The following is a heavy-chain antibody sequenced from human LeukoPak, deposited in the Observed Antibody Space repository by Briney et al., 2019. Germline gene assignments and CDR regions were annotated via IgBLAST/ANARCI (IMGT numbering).Heavy chain of an antibody. Sequence: SETLSLACSVSIGSISSSKWWSWVRQSPVKGLEWIGEIYLYGTTNYNPSFTSRVTMSVDRSRNQFSLKLTSVTAADTAVYYCARQKWEQQGRDYYFNGLDVWGPGTTVIVSS. D-gene: IGHD1/OR15-1a*01. CDR2: IYLYGTT. V-gene: IGHV4-4*02. CDR1: IGSISSSKW. CDR3: ARQKWEQQGRDYYFNGLDV. J-gene: IGHJ6*02.